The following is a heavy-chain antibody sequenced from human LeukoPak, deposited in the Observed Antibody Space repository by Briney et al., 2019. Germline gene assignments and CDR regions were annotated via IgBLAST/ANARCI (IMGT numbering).Heavy chain of an antibody. Sequence: ASVKVSCKASGYTFTNYGISWVRQAPGQGLEWMGWISAYNGNTNYAQKHQDRVTMTTDTSTSTAYMELRSLRSEDTAVYYCARDTRAPYSGTYYSSINDAFAIWGQGTMVTVS. CDR3: ARDTRAPYSGTYYSSINDAFAI. J-gene: IGHJ3*02. CDR1: GYTFTNYG. V-gene: IGHV1-18*01. CDR2: ISAYNGNT. D-gene: IGHD1-26*01.